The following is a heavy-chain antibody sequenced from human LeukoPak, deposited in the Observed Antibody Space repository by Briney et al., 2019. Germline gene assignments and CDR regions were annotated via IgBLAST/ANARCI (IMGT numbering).Heavy chain of an antibody. CDR2: IYYSGST. CDR1: GGSISSGDYY. Sequence: SQTLSLTCTVSGGSISSGDYYWSWIRQPPGKGLEWIGYIYYSGSTYYNPSLKSRVTISIDTSKNQFSLKLSSVTAADTAVYYCASLGGNSESDYYYVDVWGKGTTVTVSS. V-gene: IGHV4-30-4*01. D-gene: IGHD4-23*01. CDR3: ASLGGNSESDYYYVDV. J-gene: IGHJ6*03.